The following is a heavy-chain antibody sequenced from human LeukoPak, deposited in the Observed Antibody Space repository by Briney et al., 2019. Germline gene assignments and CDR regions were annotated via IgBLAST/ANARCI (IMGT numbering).Heavy chain of an antibody. CDR2: IILIFGTA. CDR1: GGTFSSYA. J-gene: IGHJ4*02. Sequence: ASVKVSCKASGGTFSSYAISWVRQAPGQGLEWMGGIILIFGTANYAQKFQGRVTITADESTSTAYMELSSLRSEDTAVYYCARDGGPYYYDSSGYPSYWGQGTLVTVSS. CDR3: ARDGGPYYYDSSGYPSY. V-gene: IGHV1-69*13. D-gene: IGHD3-22*01.